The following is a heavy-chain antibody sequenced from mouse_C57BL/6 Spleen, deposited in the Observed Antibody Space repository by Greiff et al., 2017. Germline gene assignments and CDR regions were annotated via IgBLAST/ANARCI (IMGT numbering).Heavy chain of an antibody. V-gene: IGHV1-50*01. D-gene: IGHD1-1*01. CDR3: ARGTALLRFFDY. CDR2: IDPSDSYT. Sequence: QVQLQQPGAELVKPGASVKLSCKASGYTFTSYWMQWVKQRPGQGLEWIGEIDPSDSYTNYNQKFKGKATLTVDTSSSTAYMQLSSLTSEDSAVYYCARGTALLRFFDYWGQGTTLTVSS. CDR1: GYTFTSYW. J-gene: IGHJ2*01.